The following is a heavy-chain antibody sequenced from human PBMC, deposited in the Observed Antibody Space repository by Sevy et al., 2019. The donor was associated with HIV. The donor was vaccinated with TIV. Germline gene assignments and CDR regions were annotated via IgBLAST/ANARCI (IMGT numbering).Heavy chain of an antibody. J-gene: IGHJ3*02. V-gene: IGHV1-18*01. D-gene: IGHD6-13*01. CDR2: ISVYNGNT. CDR3: ARAASSTYASDI. CDR1: GYTFTNYN. Sequence: ASVKVSCKVSGYTFTNYNISWVRQAPGQGLEWMGWISVYNGNTNYAQKFQGRVTLTTDTSTSTAYMELRSLRSDDTAVYYCARAASSTYASDIWGQGTMVTVSS.